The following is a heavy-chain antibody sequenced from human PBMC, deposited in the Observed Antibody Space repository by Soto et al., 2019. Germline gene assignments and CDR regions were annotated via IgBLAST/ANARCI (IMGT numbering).Heavy chain of an antibody. CDR3: ARDGGYCSGGSRFRFDP. CDR1: GDSVSSNSAA. J-gene: IGHJ5*02. D-gene: IGHD2-15*01. V-gene: IGHV6-1*01. Sequence: SQTLSLTCAISGDSVSSNSAAWNWIRQSPSRGLEWLGRTYYRSKWYNDYAVSVKSRITINPDTSKNQFSLQLNSVTPEDTAVYYCARDGGYCSGGSRFRFDPWGQGTLVTVSS. CDR2: TYYRSKWYN.